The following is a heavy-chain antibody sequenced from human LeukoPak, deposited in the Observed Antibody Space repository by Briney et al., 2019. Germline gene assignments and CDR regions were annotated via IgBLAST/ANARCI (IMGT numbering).Heavy chain of an antibody. CDR2: ISSSSSYI. CDR3: AKNYAGWLQFPYFDY. V-gene: IGHV3-21*04. J-gene: IGHJ4*02. Sequence: PGGSLRLSCAASGFTFSSYSMNWVRQAPGKGLEGVSSISSSSSYIYYADSVKGRFTISRDNAKNSLYLQMNSLRAEDTALYYCAKNYAGWLQFPYFDYWGQGTLVTVSS. CDR1: GFTFSSYS. D-gene: IGHD5-24*01.